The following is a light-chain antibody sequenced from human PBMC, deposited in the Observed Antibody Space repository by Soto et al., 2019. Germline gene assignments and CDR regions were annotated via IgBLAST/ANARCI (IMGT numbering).Light chain of an antibody. CDR2: LNSDGSH. V-gene: IGLV4-69*01. J-gene: IGLJ3*02. Sequence: QPVLTQSPSASASLGASVKLTCTLSSGHSSYAIAWHQQQPEKGPRYLMKLNSDGSHSKGDGIPDRFSGSSSGAERYLTIARLQSGDAADYYCQTWGTGPWVFGGGTKVTVL. CDR1: SGHSSYA. CDR3: QTWGTGPWV.